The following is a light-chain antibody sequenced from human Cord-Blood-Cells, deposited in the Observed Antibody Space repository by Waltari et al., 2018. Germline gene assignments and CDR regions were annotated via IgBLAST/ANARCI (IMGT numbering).Light chain of an antibody. CDR2: GAS. V-gene: IGKV3-20*01. CDR1: QSVSSSY. J-gene: IGKJ1*01. Sequence: EIVLTQSPGTLSLSPGARATLSCRASQSVSSSYLAWYQQKPGQAPRLLIYGASSMATGIPDRFSGSGSGTDFTLTISRLEPEDFAVYYCQQYCSSQTFGQGTKVEIK. CDR3: QQYCSSQT.